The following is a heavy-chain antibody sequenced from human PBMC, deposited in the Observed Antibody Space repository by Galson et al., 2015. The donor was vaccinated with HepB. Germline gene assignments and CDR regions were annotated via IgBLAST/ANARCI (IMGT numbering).Heavy chain of an antibody. D-gene: IGHD3-10*01. CDR3: ARMSPGVDGFDL. Sequence: PALVKPTQTLTLTCSFSGFSLTTTGMRVTWIRQPPGKALEWLARIDWDDDKFYTTSLKTRLTISKDTSKNQVVLSMTNMDPVDTATYYCARMSPGVDGFDLWGQGTMVTVSS. CDR2: IDWDDDK. V-gene: IGHV2-70*04. J-gene: IGHJ3*01. CDR1: GFSLTTTGMR.